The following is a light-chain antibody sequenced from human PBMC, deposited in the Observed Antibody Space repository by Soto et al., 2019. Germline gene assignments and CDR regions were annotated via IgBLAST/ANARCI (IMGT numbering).Light chain of an antibody. J-gene: IGLJ1*01. CDR3: KSYAGSNPSG. Sequence: QSALTKPPSASGSPGQSVTIYCSGTKNDIGVYDFVSWYQHHPGKAPRLIIYEVVQRPSGVPDRFSGSKSGNTASLTVSGLQAADEADYFCKSYAGSNPSGFGSETKVTVL. CDR2: EVV. CDR1: KNDIGVYDF. V-gene: IGLV2-8*01.